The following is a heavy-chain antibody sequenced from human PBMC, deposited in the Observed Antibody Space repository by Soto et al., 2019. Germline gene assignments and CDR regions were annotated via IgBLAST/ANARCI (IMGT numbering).Heavy chain of an antibody. CDR1: GGSISDYY. Sequence: QVQLQESGPGLVKPSETLSLTCTVSGGSISDYYWSWIRQPPGKGLEWIGYISYIGSTNYNPSLTSRVTIALDTSNKQFFLELRSVTAADAAVYYCARGAGWWGYWGQGALVTVSS. V-gene: IGHV4-59*12. CDR2: ISYIGST. D-gene: IGHD2-15*01. J-gene: IGHJ4*02. CDR3: ARGAGWWGY.